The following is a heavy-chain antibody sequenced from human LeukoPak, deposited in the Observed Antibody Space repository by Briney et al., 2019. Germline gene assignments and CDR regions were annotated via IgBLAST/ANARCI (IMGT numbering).Heavy chain of an antibody. Sequence: PGGSLRLSCEASGFTFSDYSLHWVRQAPDKGLEWVAAISHDGTTTYYADSVQGRFTNSRDNSKNTLYLQMDSLRDEDTAVYYCVSRFDYWGQGTLVTVSS. CDR2: ISHDGTTT. CDR3: VSRFDY. CDR1: GFTFSDYS. V-gene: IGHV3-30*03. J-gene: IGHJ4*02.